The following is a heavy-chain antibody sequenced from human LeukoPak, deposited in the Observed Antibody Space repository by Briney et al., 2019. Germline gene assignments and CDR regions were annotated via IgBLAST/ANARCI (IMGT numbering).Heavy chain of an antibody. J-gene: IGHJ4*02. CDR3: PRWVSVFDY. V-gene: IGHV3-7*01. D-gene: IGHD6-13*01. CDR1: GFTFSNYW. CDR2: INKDGSEK. Sequence: PGGSLRLSCAVSGFTFSNYWMSWVRQAPGKGLEWVSNINKDGSEKYYVDSVKGRFTVSRDNAKNSLYLQMNSLRAEDTAVYYCPRWVSVFDYWGQGTLVTVSS.